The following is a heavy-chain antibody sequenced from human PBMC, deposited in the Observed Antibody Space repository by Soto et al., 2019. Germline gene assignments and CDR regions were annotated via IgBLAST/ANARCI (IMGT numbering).Heavy chain of an antibody. J-gene: IGHJ6*02. CDR2: IYHSGST. CDR1: GDSISSSYW. D-gene: IGHD3-10*01. V-gene: IGHV4-4*02. Sequence: QVQLQESGPGLVKPSGTLSLTCAVSGDSISSSYWWSWVRQPPGKGLEWIGEIYHSGSTNYNPSLKRRVTISGDKSKNQFSLKLSSVTAADTAVYYCARVSGSYYYGMDVWGQGTTVTVSS. CDR3: ARVSGSYYYGMDV.